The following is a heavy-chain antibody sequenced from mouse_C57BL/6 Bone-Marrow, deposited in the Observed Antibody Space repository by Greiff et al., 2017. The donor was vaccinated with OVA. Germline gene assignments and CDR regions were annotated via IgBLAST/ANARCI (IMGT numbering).Heavy chain of an antibody. V-gene: IGHV5-15*01. CDR2: ISNLAYSI. CDR1: GFTFSDYG. J-gene: IGHJ4*01. D-gene: IGHD2-2*01. CDR3: ARAGYYDAMDY. Sequence: EVKLQESGGGLVQPGGSLKLSCAASGFTFSDYGMAWVRQAPRKGPEWVAFISNLAYSIYYADTVTGRFTISRENAKNTLYLEMSSLRSEDTAMYYGARAGYYDAMDYWGQGTSVTVSS.